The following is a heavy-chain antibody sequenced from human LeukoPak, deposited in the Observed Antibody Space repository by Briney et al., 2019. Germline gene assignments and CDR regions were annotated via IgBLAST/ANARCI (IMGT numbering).Heavy chain of an antibody. V-gene: IGHV1-69*04. CDR3: AISSGWYGDDY. D-gene: IGHD6-19*01. Sequence: SVKVSCKASGGTFSSYAISWVRQAPGQGLEWMGRIIPILGIANYAQKFQGRVTITRNTSISTAYMELSSLRSEDTAVYYRAISSGWYGDDYWGQGTLVTVSS. CDR2: IIPILGIA. CDR1: GGTFSSYA. J-gene: IGHJ4*02.